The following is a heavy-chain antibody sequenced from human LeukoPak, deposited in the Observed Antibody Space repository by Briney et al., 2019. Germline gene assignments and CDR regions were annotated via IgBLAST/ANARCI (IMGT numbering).Heavy chain of an antibody. CDR2: INPNSGGT. V-gene: IGHV1-2*02. CDR1: GYTFTGYY. D-gene: IGHD2-2*01. Sequence: ASVKVSCKASGYTFTGYYMHWVQQAPGQGLEWMGWINPNSGGTNYAQKFQGRVTMTRDSSISTAYMELSRLRSDDTAVYYCARDDLPIVVVPAALFYWGQGTLVTVSS. J-gene: IGHJ4*02. CDR3: ARDDLPIVVVPAALFY.